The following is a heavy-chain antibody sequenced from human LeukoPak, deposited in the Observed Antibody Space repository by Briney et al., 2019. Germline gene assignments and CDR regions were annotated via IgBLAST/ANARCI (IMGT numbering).Heavy chain of an antibody. V-gene: IGHV3-23*01. CDR1: GGTFSSYA. CDR3: AKRHGDCSSSSCYGFDY. CDR2: ISGSGGST. D-gene: IGHD2-2*01. J-gene: IGHJ4*02. Sequence: SCKASGGTFSSYAMSWVRQAPGKGLEWVSAISGSGGSTYYADSVKGRFTISRDDSKNTLYLQMNSLRAEDTAVYYCAKRHGDCSSSSCYGFDYWGQGTLVTVSS.